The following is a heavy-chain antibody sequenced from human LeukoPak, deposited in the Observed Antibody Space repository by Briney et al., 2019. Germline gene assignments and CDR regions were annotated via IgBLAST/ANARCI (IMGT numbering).Heavy chain of an antibody. V-gene: IGHV3-30*02. Sequence: GGSLRLSCAASGFTFSSYGMHWVRQAPGEGLEWVAFIRHDGSNKYYADSVKGRFTISRYNAKNTLYLQMNSLRAEDTAVYYCARAGNYRFDYWGQGTLVTVSS. D-gene: IGHD1-7*01. CDR2: IRHDGSNK. CDR3: ARAGNYRFDY. J-gene: IGHJ4*02. CDR1: GFTFSSYG.